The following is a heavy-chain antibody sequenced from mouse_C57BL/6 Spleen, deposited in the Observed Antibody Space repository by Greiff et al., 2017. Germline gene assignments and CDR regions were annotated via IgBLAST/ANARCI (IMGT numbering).Heavy chain of an antibody. V-gene: IGHV1-42*01. J-gene: IGHJ4*01. CDR2: INPSTGGT. CDR1: GYSFTGYY. D-gene: IGHD2-5*01. CDR3: AGSNYDYAMDY. Sequence: VQLQQSGPELVKPGASVKISCKASGYSFTGYYMNWVKQSPEKSLEWIGEINPSTGGTTYNQKFKAKATLTVDKSSSTAYMQLKSLTSEDSAVYYCAGSNYDYAMDYWGQGTSVTVSS.